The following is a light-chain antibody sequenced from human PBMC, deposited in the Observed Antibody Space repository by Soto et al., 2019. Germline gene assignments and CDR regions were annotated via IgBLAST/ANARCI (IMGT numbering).Light chain of an antibody. J-gene: IGKJ1*01. Sequence: ESVLTHSPGTLSLSPGERATLSCRAGQSVSSIYLAWYQQKPGQAPRLLIYGASSRATGIPDRFSGSGSGTDFTLTISRLEPEDFAVYYCQQYGSSRWTFGQGTKVDIK. CDR1: QSVSSIY. CDR3: QQYGSSRWT. CDR2: GAS. V-gene: IGKV3-20*01.